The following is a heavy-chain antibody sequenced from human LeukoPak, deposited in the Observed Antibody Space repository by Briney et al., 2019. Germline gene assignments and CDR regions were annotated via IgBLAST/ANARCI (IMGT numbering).Heavy chain of an antibody. Sequence: GESLRISCQGSGHSFTDYWISWVRQMPGKGLEWMGRIDPSDSYTNYGPSFRGHVTTSSDMSISTAYLQWSSLEASDTAIYYCARTRSGGYYNPYYFDYWGQGSLVTVSS. CDR2: IDPSDSYT. CDR1: GHSFTDYW. D-gene: IGHD3-10*01. CDR3: ARTRSGGYYNPYYFDY. V-gene: IGHV5-10-1*01. J-gene: IGHJ4*02.